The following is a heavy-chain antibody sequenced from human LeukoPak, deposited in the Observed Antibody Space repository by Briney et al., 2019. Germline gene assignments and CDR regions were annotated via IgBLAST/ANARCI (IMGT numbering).Heavy chain of an antibody. CDR1: GYTFTSYG. J-gene: IGHJ4*02. CDR2: ISAYNGNT. D-gene: IGHD2-21*01. Sequence: ASVTVSRKASGYTFTSYGISWVRQAPGQGLEWMGWISAYNGNTNYAQKLQGRVTMTTDTSTSTAYMELRSLRSDDTAVYYCARGLIQEVFFDCWGQGTLVTVSS. V-gene: IGHV1-18*01. CDR3: ARGLIQEVFFDC.